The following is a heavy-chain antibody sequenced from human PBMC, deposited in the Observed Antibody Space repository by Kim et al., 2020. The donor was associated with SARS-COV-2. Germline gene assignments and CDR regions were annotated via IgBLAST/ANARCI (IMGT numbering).Heavy chain of an antibody. CDR1: GGSISSYY. J-gene: IGHJ6*04. CDR3: ARVGCSSTSCPAAVDV. D-gene: IGHD2-2*01. Sequence: SETLSLTCTVSGGSISSYYWSWIRQPPGKGLEWIGYIYYSGSTNYNPSLKSRVTISVDTSKNQFSLKLSSVTAADTAVYYCARVGCSSTSCPAAVDVWGKGTTVTVSS. CDR2: IYYSGST. V-gene: IGHV4-59*01.